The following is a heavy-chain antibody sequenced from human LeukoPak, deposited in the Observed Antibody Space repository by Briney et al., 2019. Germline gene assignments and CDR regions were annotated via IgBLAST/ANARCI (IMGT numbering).Heavy chain of an antibody. Sequence: ASVKVSCKASGYTFTGYYIHWVRQAPGQGLEWMGWINPNSGGTNYAQKFQGRVTMTRDTSISTAYMELSRLRSDDTAMYYCARLSGEAHIWGQGTMVTVSS. CDR3: ARLSGEAHI. CDR2: INPNSGGT. J-gene: IGHJ3*02. CDR1: GYTFTGYY. V-gene: IGHV1-2*02.